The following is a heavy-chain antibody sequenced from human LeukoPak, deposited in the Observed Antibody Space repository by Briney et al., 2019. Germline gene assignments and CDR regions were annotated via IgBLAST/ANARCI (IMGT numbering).Heavy chain of an antibody. CDR1: GFTFSDYY. CDR2: ITGSGGSI. J-gene: IGHJ4*02. V-gene: IGHV3-23*01. D-gene: IGHD4-17*01. CDR3: AHPSTPDYGGLDY. Sequence: GGSLRLSCAASGFTFSDYYMSWIRQAPGKGLEWVSAITGSGGSIYYADSVRGRFTISRDNSKNTLYLQMRSLRAEDTAIYYCAHPSTPDYGGLDYWGQGTLVTVSS.